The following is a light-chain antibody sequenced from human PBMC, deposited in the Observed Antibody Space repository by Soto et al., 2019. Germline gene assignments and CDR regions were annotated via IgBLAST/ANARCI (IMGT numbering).Light chain of an antibody. CDR1: QSINSW. CDR2: QAS. J-gene: IGKJ2*01. Sequence: DFQMTQSPSTLSASVGDRVTITCRASQSINSWLAWYQQKPGEAPKLLIYQASNLQSGVPSRFSGSGSGTEFTLTISGLQPDDFATYYCQQYNSYSYTFXQGTKVDIK. V-gene: IGKV1-5*03. CDR3: QQYNSYSYT.